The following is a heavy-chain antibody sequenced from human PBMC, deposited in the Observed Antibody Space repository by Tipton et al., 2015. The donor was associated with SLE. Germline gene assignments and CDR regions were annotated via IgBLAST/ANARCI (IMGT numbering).Heavy chain of an antibody. D-gene: IGHD5-18*01. CDR3: ARVSSLRTGPRGYSYGYHDY. Sequence: TLSLTCAVYGGSFSGYYWSWIRQPPGKGLEWIGEINHSGSTNYNPSLKSRVTISVDTSKNQFSLKLSSVTAADTAVYYCARVSSLRTGPRGYSYGYHDYWGQGTLVTVSS. CDR2: INHSGST. CDR1: GGSFSGYY. J-gene: IGHJ4*02. V-gene: IGHV4-34*01.